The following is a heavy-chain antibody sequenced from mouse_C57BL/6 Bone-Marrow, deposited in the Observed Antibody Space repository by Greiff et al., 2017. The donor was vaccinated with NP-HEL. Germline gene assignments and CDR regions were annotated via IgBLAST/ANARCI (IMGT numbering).Heavy chain of an antibody. Sequence: EVKLVESGPGLAKPSQTLSLTCSVTGYSITSDYWNWIRKFPGNKLEYMGYISYSGSTYYNPSLKSRISITRDTSKNQYYLQLNSVTTEDTATYYCARYTAYYYGSSYPWYFDGWGTGTTVTVSS. CDR1: GYSITSDY. D-gene: IGHD1-1*01. V-gene: IGHV3-8*01. CDR2: ISYSGST. J-gene: IGHJ1*03. CDR3: ARYTAYYYGSSYPWYFDG.